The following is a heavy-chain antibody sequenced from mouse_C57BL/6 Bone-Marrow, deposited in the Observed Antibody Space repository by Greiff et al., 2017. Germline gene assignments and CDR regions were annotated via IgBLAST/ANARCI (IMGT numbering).Heavy chain of an antibody. CDR1: GYTFTSYW. J-gene: IGHJ4*01. CDR3: ARDDYYGRSPMDY. Sequence: QVQLKESGAELVKPGASVKLSCKASGYTFTSYWMHWVKQRPGQGLEWIGMIHPNSGSTNYNEKFKSKATLTVDKSSSTAYMQLSSLTSEDSAVYYCARDDYYGRSPMDYWGQGTSVTVSS. V-gene: IGHV1-64*01. CDR2: IHPNSGST. D-gene: IGHD1-1*01.